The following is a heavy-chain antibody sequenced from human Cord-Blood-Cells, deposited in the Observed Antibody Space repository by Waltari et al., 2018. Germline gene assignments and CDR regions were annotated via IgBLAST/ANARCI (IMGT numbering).Heavy chain of an antibody. V-gene: IGHV3-49*05. CDR2: IRSKAYGGTT. CDR1: GFTFGYYA. J-gene: IGHJ4*02. D-gene: IGHD3-10*01. Sequence: EVQLVESGGGLVKSGRSLRLFCTASGFTFGYYAMSWFRPAPGKGLEWVGFIRSKAYGGTTEYAASVKGRLTISRDDSKSIAYLQMNSLKTEDTAVYYCTRDNYYGSGSYYWGQGTLVTVSS. CDR3: TRDNYYGSGSYY.